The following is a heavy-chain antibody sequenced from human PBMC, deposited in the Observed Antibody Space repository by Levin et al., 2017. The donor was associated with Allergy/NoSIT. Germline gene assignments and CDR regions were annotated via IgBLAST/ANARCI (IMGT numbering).Heavy chain of an antibody. J-gene: IGHJ4*02. CDR1: GYTFTGYY. CDR3: AREGSSSHFDY. CDR2: INPNSGGT. V-gene: IGHV1-2*06. D-gene: IGHD6-6*01. Sequence: GESLKISCKASGYTFTGYYMHWVRQAPGQGLEWMGRINPNSGGTNYAQKFQGRVTMTRDTSISTAYMELSRLRSDDTAVYYCAREGSSSHFDYWGQGTLVTVSS.